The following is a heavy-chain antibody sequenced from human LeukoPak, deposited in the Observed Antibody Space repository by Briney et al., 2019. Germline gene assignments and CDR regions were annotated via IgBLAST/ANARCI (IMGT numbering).Heavy chain of an antibody. J-gene: IGHJ4*02. CDR1: GGSISGSSYY. CDR3: ARSMTMIRGILHY. D-gene: IGHD3-10*01. V-gene: IGHV4-39*07. Sequence: SETLSLTCSVSGGSISGSSYYWGWIRQSPGKGLEWIGSIYYTGSIYHNPSLKSRVTISVDTSKNQFSLKLSSVTAADTAVYYCARSMTMIRGILHYWGQGTLVTVSS. CDR2: IYYTGSI.